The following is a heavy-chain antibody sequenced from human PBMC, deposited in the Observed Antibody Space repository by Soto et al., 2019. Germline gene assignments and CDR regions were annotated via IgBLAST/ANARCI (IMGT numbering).Heavy chain of an antibody. CDR1: GGTFSNYT. J-gene: IGHJ6*03. CDR2: IIPIFNIA. V-gene: IGHV1-69*02. D-gene: IGHD4-17*01. Sequence: QVQLVQSGAEVKKPGSSVKVSCKASGGTFSNYTISWVRQAPGQGLEWMGRIIPIFNIANYAQKFQGRVTITADKYTSTVYMELSNPRSEDTAVYYCARVSEMGTVTEGYYYYMDVWGKGTTVTVSS. CDR3: ARVSEMGTVTEGYYYYMDV.